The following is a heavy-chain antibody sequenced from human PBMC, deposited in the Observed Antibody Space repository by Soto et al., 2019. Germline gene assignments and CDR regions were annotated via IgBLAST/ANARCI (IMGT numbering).Heavy chain of an antibody. CDR1: GFTFSAHY. J-gene: IGHJ4*02. Sequence: PGGSLRLSCAASGFTFSAHYMDWVRQAPGKGLEWVGRIKNKANSYTTEYAASVEGRFTISREDSQNSLYLQMNSLKTEDTGVYYCARVSLVGPSGGRYFDYWGQGSQVAVSS. D-gene: IGHD1-26*01. CDR3: ARVSLVGPSGGRYFDY. CDR2: IKNKANSYTT. V-gene: IGHV3-72*01.